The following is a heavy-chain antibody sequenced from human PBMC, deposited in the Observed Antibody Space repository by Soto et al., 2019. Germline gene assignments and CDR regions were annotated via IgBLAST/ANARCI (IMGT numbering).Heavy chain of an antibody. CDR2: INPNSGGT. J-gene: IGHJ5*02. Sequence: ASVKVSCKASGYTFTGYYMHWLRQAPGQGLEWMGWINPNSGGTNYAQKFQGRVTMTRDTSISTAYMELSRLRSDDTAVYYCARDFGLWSNWFDPWGQGTLVTVSS. CDR3: ARDFGLWSNWFDP. CDR1: GYTFTGYY. D-gene: IGHD5-18*01. V-gene: IGHV1-2*02.